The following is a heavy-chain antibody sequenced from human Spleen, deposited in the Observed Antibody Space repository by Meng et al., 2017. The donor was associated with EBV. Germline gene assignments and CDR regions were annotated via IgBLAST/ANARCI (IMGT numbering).Heavy chain of an antibody. CDR1: GITFSHSA. D-gene: IGHD3-10*01. V-gene: IGHV1-69*01. CDR2: LIPYFGAA. CDR3: ASESGRGYTPDY. Sequence: QVQVVPLGAEVKRPGSSVKVSCKTSGITFSHSAVSWVRQAPGQGLEWLGGLIPYFGAANYAPKFEGRVTIIADDSTRTHYLELTSLRSDDSGMYYCASESGRGYTPDYWGQGTLVTVSS. J-gene: IGHJ4*02.